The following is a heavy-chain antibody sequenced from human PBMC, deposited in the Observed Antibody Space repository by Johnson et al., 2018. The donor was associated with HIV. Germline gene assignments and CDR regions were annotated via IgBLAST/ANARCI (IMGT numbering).Heavy chain of an antibody. D-gene: IGHD3-22*01. J-gene: IGHJ3*02. CDR3: TKRVAVVIISSDAFDI. Sequence: MQLVESGGGLVQPGGSLRLSCAASGFTFSSYAMSWVRQAPGKGLEWVSAISGSGGSTYYADSVKGRFTISRDNSKNTRNLQMNSLRAEETAVYYCTKRVAVVIISSDAFDIWGQGTMVTVSS. CDR2: ISGSGGST. V-gene: IGHV3-23*04. CDR1: GFTFSSYA.